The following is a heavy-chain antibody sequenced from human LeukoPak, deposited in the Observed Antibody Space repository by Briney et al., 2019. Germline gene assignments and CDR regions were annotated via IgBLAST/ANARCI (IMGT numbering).Heavy chain of an antibody. V-gene: IGHV4-4*07. CDR2: ISSSGSA. Sequence: SETLSLSCTVSGGSISSYYWTWIRQPAGKGLQWIGRISSSGSADYNPSLKSRVAMSVDTSKNQFSLKLSSVTAADTAVYYCARKGKLELPDYWGQGTLVTVSS. J-gene: IGHJ4*02. D-gene: IGHD1-7*01. CDR3: ARKGKLELPDY. CDR1: GGSISSYY.